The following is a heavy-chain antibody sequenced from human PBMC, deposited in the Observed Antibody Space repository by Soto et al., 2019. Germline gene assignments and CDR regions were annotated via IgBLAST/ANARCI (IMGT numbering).Heavy chain of an antibody. CDR1: GGSISSYY. J-gene: IGHJ6*03. V-gene: IGHV4-59*08. CDR3: ARGPYDFWSGYYREQGYYYYCMDV. Sequence: SETLSLTCTVSGGSISSYYWSWIRQPPGKGLEWIGYIYYSGSTNYNPSLKSRVTISVDTSKNQFSLKLSSVTAADTAVYYCARGPYDFWSGYYREQGYYYYCMDVWGKGTTVTVSS. D-gene: IGHD3-3*01. CDR2: IYYSGST.